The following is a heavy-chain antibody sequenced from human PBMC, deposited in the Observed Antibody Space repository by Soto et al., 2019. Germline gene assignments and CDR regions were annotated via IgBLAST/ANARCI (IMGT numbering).Heavy chain of an antibody. J-gene: IGHJ4*02. D-gene: IGHD6-19*01. CDR2: TYYRSNWRH. CDR1: GDSVSSNTAA. Sequence: SQTLSLTCAISGDSVSSNTAAWNWIRSSPSRGLEWLGRTYYRSNWRHDYAVSVKSRITVNPDTSKNHFSLQLNSVTPDDTAVYYCERGVAGSAFVLWGQGTLVTVFS. CDR3: ERGVAGSAFVL. V-gene: IGHV6-1*01.